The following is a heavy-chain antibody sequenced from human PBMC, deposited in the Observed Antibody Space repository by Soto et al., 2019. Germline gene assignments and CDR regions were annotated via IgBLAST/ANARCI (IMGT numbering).Heavy chain of an antibody. D-gene: IGHD3-3*01. V-gene: IGHV1-69*12. J-gene: IGHJ5*02. CDR1: GGTFSSYA. CDR3: ARGPRFLEPFVWFDP. CDR2: IIPIFGTA. Sequence: QVQLVQSGAEMKKPGSSVKVSRKASGGTFSSYAISWVRQAPGQGLEWMGGIIPIFGTANYAQKFQGRVTITADESTSTAYLELSSLRSEDTAVYYCARGPRFLEPFVWFDPWGQGTLVTVSS.